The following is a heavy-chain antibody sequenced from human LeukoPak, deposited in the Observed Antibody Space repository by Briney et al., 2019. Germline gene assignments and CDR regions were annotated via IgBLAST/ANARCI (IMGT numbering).Heavy chain of an antibody. D-gene: IGHD6-6*01. CDR1: GFTFADYA. Sequence: PGGSLRLSCAASGFTFADYAMHWVRQAPGKGLEWVSLISWDGGSTSYADSVKGRFTISRDNSRNSLYLQMNSLRPEDSALYYCAKDDSSSSWAGYFDSWGLGALVTVSS. CDR2: ISWDGGST. J-gene: IGHJ4*02. CDR3: AKDDSSSSWAGYFDS. V-gene: IGHV3-43D*03.